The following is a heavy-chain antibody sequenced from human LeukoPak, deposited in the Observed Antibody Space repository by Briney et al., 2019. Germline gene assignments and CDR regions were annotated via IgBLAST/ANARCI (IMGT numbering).Heavy chain of an antibody. V-gene: IGHV4-59*01. J-gene: IGHJ4*02. CDR2: IYYSGST. D-gene: IGHD3-9*01. CDR1: GGSISSYY. Sequence: PSETLSLTCTVSGGSISSYYWSWIRQPPGKGLEWIGYIYYSGSTNYNPSLKSRVTISVDTSKNQFSLKLSSVTAADTAVYYCARARFDYDILTGYYISSAIDYWGQGTLVTVSS. CDR3: ARARFDYDILTGYYISSAIDY.